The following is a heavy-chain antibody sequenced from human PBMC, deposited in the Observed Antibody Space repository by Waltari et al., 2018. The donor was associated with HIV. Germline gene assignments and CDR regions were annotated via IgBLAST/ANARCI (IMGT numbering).Heavy chain of an antibody. CDR3: AREGARMTTMIYYYYGMDV. V-gene: IGHV1-2*06. Sequence: QVQLVPSGAEVKKPGASVKVSCKASGYTFTGYYMHWVRQAPGQGLEWMGRINPNSGGTNYAQQFQGRVTMTRDTSISTAYMELSRLRSDDTAVYYCAREGARMTTMIYYYYGMDVWGQGTTVTVSS. J-gene: IGHJ6*02. D-gene: IGHD4-4*01. CDR1: GYTFTGYY. CDR2: INPNSGGT.